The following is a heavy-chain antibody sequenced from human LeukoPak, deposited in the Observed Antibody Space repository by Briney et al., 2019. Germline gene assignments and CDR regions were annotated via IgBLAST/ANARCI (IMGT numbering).Heavy chain of an antibody. Sequence: GGSLRLSCAASGFTFSSYAMHWVRQAPGKGLEYVSAISSNGGSTYYANSVKGRFTISRDNSKNTLYLQMNSLRAEDTAVYYCAKFAGIAAAAGDYWGQGTLVTVSS. CDR2: ISSNGGST. V-gene: IGHV3-64*01. CDR1: GFTFSSYA. D-gene: IGHD6-13*01. J-gene: IGHJ4*02. CDR3: AKFAGIAAAAGDY.